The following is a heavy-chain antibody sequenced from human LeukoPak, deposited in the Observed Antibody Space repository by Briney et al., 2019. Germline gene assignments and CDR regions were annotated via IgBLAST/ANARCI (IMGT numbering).Heavy chain of an antibody. Sequence: GESLKISCKGSGYSFTSYWIGWVRQMPGKGLEWMGIIYPGDSDTRYSPSFQGQVTISADKSISTAYLQWSSLKASDTAMYYCARPRWCSSTSCYALFDYWGQGTLVTVSS. D-gene: IGHD2-2*01. CDR3: ARPRWCSSTSCYALFDY. V-gene: IGHV5-51*01. J-gene: IGHJ4*02. CDR2: IYPGDSDT. CDR1: GYSFTSYW.